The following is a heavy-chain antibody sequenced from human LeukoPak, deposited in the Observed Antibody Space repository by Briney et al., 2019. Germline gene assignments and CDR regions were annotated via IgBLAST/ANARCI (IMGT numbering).Heavy chain of an antibody. D-gene: IGHD3-22*01. CDR2: IYYSGST. J-gene: IGHJ5*02. CDR1: GVSISSSNSY. Sequence: SETLSLTCTVSGVSISSSNSYWGWIRQPPGKGLEWIGSIYYSGSTYYNPSLKSRVTISVDTSKNQFSLKLSSVTAADTAVYYCARTTKKIRYYYDSSGYPRDGNWFDPWGQGTLVTVSS. V-gene: IGHV4-39*07. CDR3: ARTTKKIRYYYDSSGYPRDGNWFDP.